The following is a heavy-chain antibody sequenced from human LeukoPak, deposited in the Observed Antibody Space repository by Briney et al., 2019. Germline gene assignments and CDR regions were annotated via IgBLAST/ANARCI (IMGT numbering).Heavy chain of an antibody. CDR3: AKDMSAGYYDSSGYEFDY. CDR2: ISWNSGSI. V-gene: IGHV3-9*01. Sequence: GGSLRLSCAASGFTFDDYAMHWVRQAPGKGLEWVSGISWNSGSIGYADSVKGRFTISRDNAKNSLYLQMNSLRAEDTALYYCAKDMSAGYYDSSGYEFDYWGQGTLVTVSS. CDR1: GFTFDDYA. J-gene: IGHJ4*02. D-gene: IGHD3-22*01.